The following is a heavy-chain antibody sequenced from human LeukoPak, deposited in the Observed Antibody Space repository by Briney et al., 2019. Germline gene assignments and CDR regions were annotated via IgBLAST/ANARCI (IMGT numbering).Heavy chain of an antibody. J-gene: IGHJ4*02. CDR2: IWYDGSYK. V-gene: IGHV3-33*01. CDR1: GFIFSNHG. CDR3: ARNVDYGGPSGPQDY. D-gene: IGHD4/OR15-4a*01. Sequence: PGGSLRLSCAASGFIFSNHGMHWVRQAPGKGLEWVAAIWYDGSYKYYADSVKGRFTISRDNSKKTVFLHMNSLRAEDTAIYHCARNVDYGGPSGPQDYWGQGTLVTVSS.